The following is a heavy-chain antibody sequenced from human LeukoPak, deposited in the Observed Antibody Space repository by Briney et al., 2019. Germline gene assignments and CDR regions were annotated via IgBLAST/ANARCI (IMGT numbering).Heavy chain of an antibody. CDR2: IIPIFGTA. Sequence: ASVKVSCKASGGTFSSYAISWVRQAPGQGLEWMGGIIPIFGTANYAQKFQGRVTITADESTSTAYMELSSLRSEDTAVYYCARVTGDFWSGYHDYYYYGMDVWGQGTMVTVSS. V-gene: IGHV1-69*01. D-gene: IGHD3-3*01. J-gene: IGHJ6*02. CDR1: GGTFSSYA. CDR3: ARVTGDFWSGYHDYYYYGMDV.